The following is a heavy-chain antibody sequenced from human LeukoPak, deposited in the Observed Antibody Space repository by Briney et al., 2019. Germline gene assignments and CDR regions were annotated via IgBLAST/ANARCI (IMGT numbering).Heavy chain of an antibody. V-gene: IGHV4-34*01. CDR2: INHSGST. CDR3: ARLDSYGYDY. CDR1: GGSFSGYY. D-gene: IGHD5-18*01. Sequence: SETLSLTCALYGGSFSGYYWSWIRQPPGKGLEWIGGINHSGSTNYNPSLKSRVTISVDTSKNQFSLKLSPVTAADTAVYYCARLDSYGYDYWGQGTLVTVSS. J-gene: IGHJ4*02.